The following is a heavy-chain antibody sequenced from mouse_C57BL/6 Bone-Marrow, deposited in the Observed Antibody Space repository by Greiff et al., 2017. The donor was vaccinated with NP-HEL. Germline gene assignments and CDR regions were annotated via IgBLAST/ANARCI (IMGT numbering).Heavy chain of an antibody. Sequence: VQLQQPGAELVKPGASVKMSCKASGYTFTSYWITWVKQRPGQGLEWIGDIYPGSGSTTYNETFKSKATLTVDTSASTAYMQLSIQKSEDSAVDYCARWGVRRRGFDYWGQGTTLTVSA. CDR1: GYTFTSYW. J-gene: IGHJ2*01. D-gene: IGHD2-14*01. CDR3: ARWGVRRRGFDY. V-gene: IGHV1-55*01. CDR2: IYPGSGST.